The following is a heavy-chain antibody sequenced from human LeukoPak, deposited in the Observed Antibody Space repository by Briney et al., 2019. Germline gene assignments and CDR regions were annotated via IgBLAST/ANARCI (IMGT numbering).Heavy chain of an antibody. CDR3: ARDGYDSGYYYMDV. Sequence: SETLSLTCTVSGGSISSGSYYWSWLRQPPGKGLEWIGYIYYSGNTYYNPSLKSRVTISLDTSKNQFSLKMNSMTAADTAVYYCARDGYDSGYYYMDVWGKGTTVTVSS. V-gene: IGHV4-61*01. CDR1: GGSISSGSYY. D-gene: IGHD5-12*01. CDR2: IYYSGNT. J-gene: IGHJ6*03.